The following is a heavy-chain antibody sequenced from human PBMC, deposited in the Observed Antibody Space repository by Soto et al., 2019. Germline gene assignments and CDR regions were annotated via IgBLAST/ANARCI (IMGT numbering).Heavy chain of an antibody. CDR1: RGNIIGYG. J-gene: IGHJ3*02. CDR2: IYYSGST. V-gene: IGHV4-59*01. CDR3: ARRPGSGHAFDI. D-gene: IGHD6-6*01. Sequence: VARGNIIGYGWHWIRKTPGKGLEWIGYIYYSGSTNYNPSLKSRVTMSVDTSNNQFSLKLSSVTAADTAVYYCARRPGSGHAFDIWGQGTMVTVSS.